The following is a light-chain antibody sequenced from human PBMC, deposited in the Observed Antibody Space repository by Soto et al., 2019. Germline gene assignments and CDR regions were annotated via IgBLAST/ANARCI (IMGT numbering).Light chain of an antibody. CDR3: LQRRNLPYT. Sequence: ETLLTQSPGTLSLSPGERATLSCRASQSVSNYLAWFQQKPGQAPRLLIFDTTNRAPGTPARFSGSGSVTDFTLTISSLEPEDFAVYYCLQRRNLPYTFGQGTKLEIK. J-gene: IGKJ2*01. CDR1: QSVSNY. V-gene: IGKV3-11*01. CDR2: DTT.